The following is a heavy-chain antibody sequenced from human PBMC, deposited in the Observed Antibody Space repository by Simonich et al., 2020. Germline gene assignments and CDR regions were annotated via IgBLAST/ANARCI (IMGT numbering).Heavy chain of an antibody. Sequence: QVQLQQWGAGLLKPSETLSLTCAVYGGSFSGYYWSWIRQPPGKGLEWIGEIKHRESTNYTPSLKSRVTISVDTSKNQFSLKLSSVTAADTAVYYCARELGLSWGSYRERFHAFDIWGQGTMVTVSS. CDR1: GGSFSGYY. CDR2: IKHREST. J-gene: IGHJ3*02. D-gene: IGHD1-1*01. CDR3: ARELGLSWGSYRERFHAFDI. V-gene: IGHV4-34*01.